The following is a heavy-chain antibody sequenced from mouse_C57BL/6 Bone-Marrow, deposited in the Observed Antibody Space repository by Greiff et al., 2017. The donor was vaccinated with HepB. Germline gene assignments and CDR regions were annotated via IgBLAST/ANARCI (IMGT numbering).Heavy chain of an antibody. CDR3: AILDY. CDR1: GYTFTSYW. CDR2: IDPSDSYT. V-gene: IGHV1-69*01. J-gene: IGHJ2*01. Sequence: VQLQQPGAELVMPGASVKLSCKASGYTFTSYWMHWVKQRPGQGLEWIGEIDPSDSYTNYNQKFKGKSTLTVYKSSSTAYMQLSSLTSEDSAVYYCAILDYWGQGTTLTVSS. D-gene: IGHD1-1*01.